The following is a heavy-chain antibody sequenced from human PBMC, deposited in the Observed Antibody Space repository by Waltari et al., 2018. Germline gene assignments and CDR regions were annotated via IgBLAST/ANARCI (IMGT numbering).Heavy chain of an antibody. CDR1: GFTFSNSW. J-gene: IGHJ4*02. V-gene: IGHV3-7*01. Sequence: EVQLVESGGGLVQPGGSLRLSCAASGFTFSNSWMDWVRQAPGKGLDGVDNKKPDGSEIHYVDSVQGRFTVSRDNTQNLLYLQMNTLRVDDTAVYYCSLSLNSWRQGTLVTVSP. CDR3: SLSLNS. CDR2: KKPDGSEI.